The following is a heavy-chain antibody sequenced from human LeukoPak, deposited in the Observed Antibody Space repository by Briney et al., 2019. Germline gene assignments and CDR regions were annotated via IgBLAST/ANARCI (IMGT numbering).Heavy chain of an antibody. J-gene: IGHJ4*02. CDR2: INHSGST. Sequence: PSETLSLTCAVYGGSFSGYYWSWIRQPPGKGLEWIGEINHSGSTNYNPSLKSRVTISVDTSKNQLSLKLSSVTAADTAVYYCARRGIAAARIDYWGQGTLVTVSS. D-gene: IGHD6-13*01. CDR1: GGSFSGYY. CDR3: ARRGIAAARIDY. V-gene: IGHV4-34*01.